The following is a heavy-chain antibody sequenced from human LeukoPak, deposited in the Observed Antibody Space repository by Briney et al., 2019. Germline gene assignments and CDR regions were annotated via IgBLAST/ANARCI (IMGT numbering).Heavy chain of an antibody. V-gene: IGHV1-46*01. D-gene: IGHD6-13*01. CDR3: ARSGLQQQLDY. CDR1: GYTFTSYY. J-gene: IGHJ4*02. CDR2: INPSGGST. Sequence: ASVKVSCKASGYTFTSYYIHWVRQAPGQGLEWMGIINPSGGSTSYAQKFQGRVTMTRDTSTSTVYMELSSLRSEDTAVYYCARSGLQQQLDYWGQGTLVTVSS.